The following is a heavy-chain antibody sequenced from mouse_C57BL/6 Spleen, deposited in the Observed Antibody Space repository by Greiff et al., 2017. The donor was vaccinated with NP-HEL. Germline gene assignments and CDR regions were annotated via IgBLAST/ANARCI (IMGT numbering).Heavy chain of an antibody. D-gene: IGHD1-1*01. Sequence: VQLQQSGAELARPGASVKLSCKASGYTFTSYGISWVKQRTGQGLEWIGEIYPRSGNTYYNEKFKGKATLTADKSSSTAYMELRSLTSEDSAVYFCARYYYGSSYPAYWGQGTTLTVSS. V-gene: IGHV1-81*01. J-gene: IGHJ2*01. CDR1: GYTFTSYG. CDR3: ARYYYGSSYPAY. CDR2: IYPRSGNT.